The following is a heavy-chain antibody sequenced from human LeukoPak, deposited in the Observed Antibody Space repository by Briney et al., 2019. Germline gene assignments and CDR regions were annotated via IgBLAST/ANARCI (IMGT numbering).Heavy chain of an antibody. CDR2: IYSGGST. D-gene: IGHD6-13*01. J-gene: IGHJ4*02. CDR1: GFTVSSNY. V-gene: IGHV3-66*01. Sequence: GGSLRLSCAASGFTVSSNYMSWVRQAPGKGLEWVSVIYSGGSTYYADSVKGRFTISRDNSKNTLYLQMNSLRAEDTAVYYCARDRGDRIAAAGTGGFDYWGQGTLVTVSS. CDR3: ARDRGDRIAAAGTGGFDY.